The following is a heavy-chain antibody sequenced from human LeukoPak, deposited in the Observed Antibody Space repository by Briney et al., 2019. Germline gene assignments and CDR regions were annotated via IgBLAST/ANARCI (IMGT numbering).Heavy chain of an antibody. Sequence: SETLSLTCAVYGGSFSGYYWSWIRQPPGKGLEWIGEVNHSGSTNYIPSLKSRVTISVDTSKNQFSLKLSSVTAAGTAVYYCARGRRIQLWFRADYYYGMDVWGQGTTVTVSS. CDR1: GGSFSGYY. V-gene: IGHV4-34*01. CDR2: VNHSGST. CDR3: ARGRRIQLWFRADYYYGMDV. D-gene: IGHD5-18*01. J-gene: IGHJ6*02.